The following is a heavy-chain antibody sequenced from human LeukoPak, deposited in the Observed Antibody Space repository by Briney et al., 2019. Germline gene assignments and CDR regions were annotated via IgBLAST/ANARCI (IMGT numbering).Heavy chain of an antibody. J-gene: IGHJ3*02. CDR1: GFTFSSYG. CDR2: IWYGGSNK. V-gene: IGHV3-33*08. CDR3: SSPSHIVVSSGAFDI. Sequence: GGSLRLSYAASGFTFSSYGMHWVRQAPGKGLEWVAVIWYGGSNKYYADSVKGRFTISRDNSKNTLYLQMNSLRAEDTAVYYCSSPSHIVVSSGAFDIWGQGTMVTVSS. D-gene: IGHD2-15*01.